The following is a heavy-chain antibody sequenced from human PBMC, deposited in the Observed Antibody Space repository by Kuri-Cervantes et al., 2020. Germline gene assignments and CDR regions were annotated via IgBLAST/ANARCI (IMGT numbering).Heavy chain of an antibody. CDR3: ARARRLGA. D-gene: IGHD3-16*01. J-gene: IGHJ5*02. CDR2: IYYSGST. Sequence: SETLSLICTVSGGSVSGSNYHWGWIRQPPGKGLEWIGSIYYSGSTYYNPSLKSRVTISVDTSKNQFSLKLSSVTAADTAVYYCARARRLGAWGQGTLVTDSS. V-gene: IGHV4-39*07. CDR1: GGSVSGSNYH.